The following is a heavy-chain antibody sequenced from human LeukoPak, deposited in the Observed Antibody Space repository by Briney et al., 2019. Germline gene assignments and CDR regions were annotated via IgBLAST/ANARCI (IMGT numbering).Heavy chain of an antibody. CDR1: GFTFNSYT. Sequence: PGGSLRLSCAASGFTFNSYTMRWVRQAPGKGLQWVSTISGSGDKTYYADSVKGRFTISRDNSKNTLYLQMNSLRAEDTAVYYCAKDTGRLQPECWGQGTLVTVSS. CDR2: ISGSGDKT. V-gene: IGHV3-23*01. D-gene: IGHD4-11*01. CDR3: AKDTGRLQPEC. J-gene: IGHJ4*02.